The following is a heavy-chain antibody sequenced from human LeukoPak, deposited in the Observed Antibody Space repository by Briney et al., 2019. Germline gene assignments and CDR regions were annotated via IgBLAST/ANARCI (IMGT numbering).Heavy chain of an antibody. D-gene: IGHD2-2*02. CDR3: ARDHCSSTSCYIGY. V-gene: IGHV3-11*01. J-gene: IGHJ4*02. CDR1: GFTFSDYY. Sequence: GGSLRLSCAASGFTFSDYYMSWIRQAPGKGLEWVSYISSSGSTIYYADSVEGRFTSSRDNAKNSLYLQMNSLRAEDTAVYYCARDHCSSTSCYIGYWGQGTLVTVSS. CDR2: ISSSGSTI.